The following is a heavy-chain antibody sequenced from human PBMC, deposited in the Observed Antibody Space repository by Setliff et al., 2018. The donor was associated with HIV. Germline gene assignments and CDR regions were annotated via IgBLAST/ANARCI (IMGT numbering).Heavy chain of an antibody. CDR1: GDSIGDYY. D-gene: IGHD3-10*01. Sequence: PSETLSLTCTVSGDSIGDYYWNWIRQPAGKGLEWIGRVYASAYSNYNPSLKSRVTMSVDTSQNQFSLKLRSVNAADTAVYYCARDWVTRSNYYGSGSPWYFDFWGRGILVTVLL. CDR3: ARDWVTRSNYYGSGSPWYFDF. CDR2: VYASAYS. J-gene: IGHJ2*01. V-gene: IGHV4-4*07.